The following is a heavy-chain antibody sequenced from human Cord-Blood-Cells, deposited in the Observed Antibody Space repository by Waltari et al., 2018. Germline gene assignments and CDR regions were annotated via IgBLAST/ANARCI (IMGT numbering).Heavy chain of an antibody. CDR1: GYTFTGYY. D-gene: IGHD6-6*01. CDR3: ARGSSSSYYYYYGMDV. V-gene: IGHV1-2*04. CDR2: INPNSGGT. J-gene: IGHJ6*02. Sequence: QVQLVQSGAEVKKPGASVKVSCKASGYTFTGYYMHWVRQAPGQGLEWMGWINPNSGGTNYAQKFQGWVTMTRDTSSSTAYMELSRLRSDDTAVYYCARGSSSSYYYYYGMDVWGQGTTVTVSS.